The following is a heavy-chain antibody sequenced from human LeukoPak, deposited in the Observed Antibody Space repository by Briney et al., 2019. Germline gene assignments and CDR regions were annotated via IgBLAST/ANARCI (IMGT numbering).Heavy chain of an antibody. CDR3: ARDLGTPYAY. CDR2: ISSSGSTI. V-gene: IGHV3-11*04. D-gene: IGHD3-16*01. Sequence: GGSLRLSCAVSGFTFSDYYMSWIRQAPGKGLKRVSYISSSGSTIYYAGSVKGRFTISRDNAKNSLYVQMNSLRAEDTAVYYCARDLGTPYAYWGQGTLVTVSS. J-gene: IGHJ4*02. CDR1: GFTFSDYY.